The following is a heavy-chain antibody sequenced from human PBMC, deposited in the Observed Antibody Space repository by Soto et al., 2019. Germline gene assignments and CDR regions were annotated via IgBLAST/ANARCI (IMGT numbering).Heavy chain of an antibody. CDR1: GFTFSSYS. D-gene: IGHD2-15*01. V-gene: IGHV3-48*01. J-gene: IGHJ6*03. CDR3: ARGYCSGGSCYDAYYYMYL. Sequence: EVQLVESGGGLVQPGGSLRLSCAASGFTFSSYSMNWVRQAPGKGLEWVSYISSSSSTIYYADSVKGRVTISRDNAKNSRYLQMNSLRAEDTAVYYCARGYCSGGSCYDAYYYMYLWGKSTTVTFSS. CDR2: ISSSSSTI.